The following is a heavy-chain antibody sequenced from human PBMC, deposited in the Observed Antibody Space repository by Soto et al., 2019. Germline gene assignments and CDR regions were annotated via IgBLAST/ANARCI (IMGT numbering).Heavy chain of an antibody. CDR2: IYYDGSA. Sequence: PSETLSLTCTVSGGSISSSSYYWGWIRQPPGKGLECVGTIYYDGSANYNPSLKSRVTISVDTSKNQFSLKLSSVTAADTAVYYCARGHSSGWIDAFDIWGQGTMVTVSS. D-gene: IGHD6-19*01. CDR3: ARGHSSGWIDAFDI. CDR1: GGSISSSSYY. V-gene: IGHV4-39*07. J-gene: IGHJ3*02.